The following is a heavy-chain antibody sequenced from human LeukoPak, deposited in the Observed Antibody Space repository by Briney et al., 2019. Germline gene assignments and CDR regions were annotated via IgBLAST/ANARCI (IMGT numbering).Heavy chain of an antibody. V-gene: IGHV4-30-4*08. CDR3: ARGVGLTKPPI. CDR1: GGSISSGDYY. CDR2: IYYSGST. J-gene: IGHJ3*02. D-gene: IGHD1-26*01. Sequence: PSETLSLTCTVSGGSISSGDYYWSWIRQPPGKGLEWIGYIYYSGSTYYNPSLKSRVTISIDTSKNQFSLKLSSVTAADTAVYYCARGVGLTKPPIWGQGTMVTVSS.